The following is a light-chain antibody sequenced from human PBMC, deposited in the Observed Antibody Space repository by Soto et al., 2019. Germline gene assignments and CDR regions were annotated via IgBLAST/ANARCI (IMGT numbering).Light chain of an antibody. Sequence: ETVLTQSPGTLSLSPGEKATLSCRTSQSISSTYLAWYQQKPGQAPRLLIYGASNRSTGIPDRFSARGSGTDFTLTISRLEPDDFAVYYCQQCDTAQYDRTTLYTFGQGTKLEI. CDR3: QQCDTAQYDRTTLYT. J-gene: IGKJ2*01. V-gene: IGKV3-20*01. CDR2: GAS. CDR1: QSISSTY.